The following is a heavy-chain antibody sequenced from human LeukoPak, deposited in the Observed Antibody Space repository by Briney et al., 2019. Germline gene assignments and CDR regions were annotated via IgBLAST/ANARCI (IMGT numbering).Heavy chain of an antibody. CDR2: MNPNSGNT. CDR3: AGGPIGVAGSFDY. V-gene: IGHV1-8*01. D-gene: IGHD6-19*01. CDR1: GYTFTSYD. Sequence: ASVKVSCKASGYTFTSYDINWVRQATGQGLEWMGWMNPNSGNTGYAQKFQGRATMTRNTSISTAYMELSSLRFGDQAVFFCAGGPIGVAGSFDYWGQGTLVTVSS. J-gene: IGHJ4*02.